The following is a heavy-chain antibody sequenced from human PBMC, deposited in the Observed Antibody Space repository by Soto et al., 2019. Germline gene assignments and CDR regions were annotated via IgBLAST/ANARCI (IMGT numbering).Heavy chain of an antibody. D-gene: IGHD3-9*01. Sequence: GESLQISCQASGYTFTTYWVGWVRQMPGKGLEWMGIIYPDDSDTRYSPSFQGHVTISADKSISTAYLQWSSLKASDSATYYCARRDMLTGYVYFDYWGQGTQVTVSS. J-gene: IGHJ4*02. CDR3: ARRDMLTGYVYFDY. CDR1: GYTFTTYW. V-gene: IGHV5-51*01. CDR2: IYPDDSDT.